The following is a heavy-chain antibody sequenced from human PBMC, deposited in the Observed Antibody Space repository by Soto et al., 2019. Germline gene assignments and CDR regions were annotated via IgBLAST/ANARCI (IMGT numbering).Heavy chain of an antibody. J-gene: IGHJ4*02. Sequence: PSETLSLTCTVSGVSITTKFWNCIRQPPGKGLEWIGYIDNTGSTDYNPSLTSRVTISGDTSKNQFYLNLSSVTAADTAVYYCARVGGFGATTIDYWGQGTLVTVS. V-gene: IGHV4-59*01. D-gene: IGHD3-10*01. CDR1: GVSITTKF. CDR3: ARVGGFGATTIDY. CDR2: IDNTGST.